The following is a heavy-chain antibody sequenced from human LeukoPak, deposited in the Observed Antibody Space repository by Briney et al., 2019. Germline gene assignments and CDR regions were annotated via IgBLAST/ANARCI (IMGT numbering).Heavy chain of an antibody. V-gene: IGHV3-23*01. CDR1: GFNFANHA. CDR2: ISGGGDIT. J-gene: IGHJ3*02. Sequence: GGSLRLSCAASGFNFANHAMSWVRQTPGKGLEWVSAISGGGDITYYADSVKGRFTISRDNSKNTLYLQMNSLRAEDTAVYYCVAPDAFDIWGQGTMVTVSS. CDR3: VAPDAFDI.